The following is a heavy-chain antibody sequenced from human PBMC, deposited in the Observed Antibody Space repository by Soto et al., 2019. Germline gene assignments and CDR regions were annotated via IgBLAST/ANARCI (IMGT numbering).Heavy chain of an antibody. V-gene: IGHV4-59*11. CDR1: GGSISSHY. CDR3: ARVPGVAGPLFV. J-gene: IGHJ6*04. D-gene: IGHD6-19*01. CDR2: IYYSGST. Sequence: SETLSLTCTVSGGSISSHYWSWIRQPPGKGLEWIGYIYYSGSTNYNPSLKSRVTISVDTSKNQFSLKLSSVTAADTAVYYCARVPGVAGPLFVWGKGTTVTVSS.